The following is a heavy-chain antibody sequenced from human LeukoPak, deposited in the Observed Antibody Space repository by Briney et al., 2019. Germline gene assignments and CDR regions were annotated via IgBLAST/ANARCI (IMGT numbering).Heavy chain of an antibody. CDR3: ARAKGIAAAGLFDY. CDR2: IYYSGST. D-gene: IGHD6-13*01. J-gene: IGHJ4*02. V-gene: IGHV4-61*01. Sequence: SSETLSLTCTVSGGSISSGSYYWSWIRQPPGKGLEWIGYIYYSGSTNYNPSLKSRVTISVDTSKNQFSLKLSSVTAADTAVYYCARAKGIAAAGLFDYWGQGTLVTVSS. CDR1: GGSISSGSYY.